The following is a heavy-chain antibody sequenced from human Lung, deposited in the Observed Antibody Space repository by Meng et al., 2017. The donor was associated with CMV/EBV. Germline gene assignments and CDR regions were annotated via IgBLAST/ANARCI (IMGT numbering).Heavy chain of an antibody. CDR2: ISSSGSIK. V-gene: IGHV3-11*04. D-gene: IGHD1-26*01. Sequence: GESLKISCAASGFTFSSYWMSWIRQAPGKGLEWVAYISSSGSIKKYADSVEGRFTISRDNAKKSLYLQMNSLGAEDTAFYYCARDFSAVHNWFDAWGRGTLVTVSS. J-gene: IGHJ5*02. CDR1: GFTFSSYW. CDR3: ARDFSAVHNWFDA.